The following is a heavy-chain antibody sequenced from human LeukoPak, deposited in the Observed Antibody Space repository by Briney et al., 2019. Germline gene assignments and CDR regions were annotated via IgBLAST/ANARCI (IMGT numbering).Heavy chain of an antibody. CDR2: INSDGSST. CDR3: ANYGSGYFYY. J-gene: IGHJ4*02. D-gene: IGHD3-3*01. CDR1: GFNFSSNW. Sequence: TGGSLRLSCAASGFNFSSNWMHWVRQAPGKGLVWVSRINSDGSSTNYADSVRGRFTISRDNAKNTLYLQMNSLRAEDTAVYYCANYGSGYFYYWGQGTLVTVSS. V-gene: IGHV3-74*01.